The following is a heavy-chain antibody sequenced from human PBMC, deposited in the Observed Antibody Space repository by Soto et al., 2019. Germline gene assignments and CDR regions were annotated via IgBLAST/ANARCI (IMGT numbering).Heavy chain of an antibody. D-gene: IGHD6-13*01. CDR1: GYSFTSYW. V-gene: IGHV5-51*01. J-gene: IGHJ4*02. CDR3: ARLFLGYSGRYYFDY. CDR2: IYPGDSDT. Sequence: PGESLKISCKGSGYSFTSYWIGWVRQMPGKGLEWMGIIYPGDSDTRYSPSFQGQVTISADKSISTAYLQWSSLKASDTAMYYCARLFLGYSGRYYFDYWGQANLVTVSS.